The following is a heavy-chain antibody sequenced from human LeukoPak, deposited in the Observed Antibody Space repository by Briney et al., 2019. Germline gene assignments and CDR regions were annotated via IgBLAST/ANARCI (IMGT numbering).Heavy chain of an antibody. D-gene: IGHD3-10*01. Sequence: GGSLRLSCAASGFTVSGNYMSWVRQAPGKGLEWLSVIHRGGNTYYADSAKGRFTISRDSSKNTVFLQMDSLRAEDTAVYYCARDPGYGLGVDYGDYWGQGTLVTVSS. CDR1: GFTVSGNY. CDR3: ARDPGYGLGVDYGDY. J-gene: IGHJ4*02. V-gene: IGHV3-66*01. CDR2: IHRGGNT.